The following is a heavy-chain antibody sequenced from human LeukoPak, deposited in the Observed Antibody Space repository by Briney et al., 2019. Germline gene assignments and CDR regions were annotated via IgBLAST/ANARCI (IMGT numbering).Heavy chain of an antibody. J-gene: IGHJ4*02. V-gene: IGHV3-53*04. CDR3: ARVGVGTVAGNYFDD. D-gene: IGHD6-19*01. Sequence: GGSLRLSCTASGFPVSSSYMTWVRQAPGKGLQWVSLIYSGGGTFYADSVKGRFTISRHNFENTLYLQMNNPRAEDTAVYYCARVGVGTVAGNYFDDWGQGTLVTVSS. CDR1: GFPVSSSY. CDR2: IYSGGGT.